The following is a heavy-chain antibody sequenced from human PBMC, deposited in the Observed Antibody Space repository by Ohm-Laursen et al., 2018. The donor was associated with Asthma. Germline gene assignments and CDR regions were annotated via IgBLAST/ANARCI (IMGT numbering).Heavy chain of an antibody. CDR2: IYYSGST. D-gene: IGHD4-17*01. J-gene: IGHJ6*02. CDR1: GGSISSSSYY. Sequence: SQTLSLTCTVSGGSISSSSYYWGWIRQPPGKGLEWIGRIYYSGSTYYNPSLKSRVTISVDTSKNQFSLKLSSVTAADTAVYYCASLGYGDYVLFEEYGMDVWGQGTTVTVSS. CDR3: ASLGYGDYVLFEEYGMDV. V-gene: IGHV4-39*01.